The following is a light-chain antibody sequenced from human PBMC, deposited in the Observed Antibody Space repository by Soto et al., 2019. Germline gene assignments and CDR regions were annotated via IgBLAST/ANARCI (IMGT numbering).Light chain of an antibody. Sequence: AIQLTQSPSSLSASVGDRVTITCRASQGISSALAWYQQKPGKAPKLLIYDASSLESGVTSRFSGSGSGTDFTLTISSLQPEDFATYYCQQFDNYPITFGKGTRLEIK. CDR1: QGISSA. CDR3: QQFDNYPIT. J-gene: IGKJ5*01. CDR2: DAS. V-gene: IGKV1D-13*01.